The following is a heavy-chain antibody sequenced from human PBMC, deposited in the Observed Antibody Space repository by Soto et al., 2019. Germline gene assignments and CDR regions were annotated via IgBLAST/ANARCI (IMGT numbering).Heavy chain of an antibody. V-gene: IGHV1-46*01. CDR1: GYTFTSYY. J-gene: IGHJ4*02. Sequence: ASVKVSCKASGYTFTSYYMHWVRQAPGQGLEWMGIINPSGGSTSYAQKFQGRVTMTRDTSTSTVYMELSSLRSEDTAVYYCARGESITMVRGVGLGYWGQGNLVTVSS. CDR3: ARGESITMVRGVGLGY. CDR2: INPSGGST. D-gene: IGHD3-10*01.